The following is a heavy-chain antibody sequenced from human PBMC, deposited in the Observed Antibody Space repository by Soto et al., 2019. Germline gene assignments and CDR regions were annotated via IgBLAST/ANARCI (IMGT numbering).Heavy chain of an antibody. J-gene: IGHJ4*02. CDR2: ISGVDNGA. V-gene: IGHV3-23*01. D-gene: IGHD6-19*01. Sequence: EVQLLESGGGLVQPGGSLRLSCATSGFTFNNKAMNWVRQAPGKGLEWVSVISGVDNGAYYAESVKGRFTISRDNSKNTVILQMNSLRAEDTAVYYCAKGRAGHTSGADFWGQGTLVTVSS. CDR1: GFTFNNKA. CDR3: AKGRAGHTSGADF.